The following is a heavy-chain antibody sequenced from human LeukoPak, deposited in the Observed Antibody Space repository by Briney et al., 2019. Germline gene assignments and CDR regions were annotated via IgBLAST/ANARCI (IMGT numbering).Heavy chain of an antibody. D-gene: IGHD3-3*01. J-gene: IGHJ5*02. CDR1: GGSISSSSYY. CDR2: IYYSGST. Sequence: SETLSLTCTVSGGSISSSSYYWGWIRQPPGKGLEWIGSIYYSGSTYYNPSLKSRVTISVDTSKNQFSLKLISVTAADTAVYYCASGQRWGFWSGYDKNWFDPWGQGTLVTVSS. V-gene: IGHV4-39*07. CDR3: ASGQRWGFWSGYDKNWFDP.